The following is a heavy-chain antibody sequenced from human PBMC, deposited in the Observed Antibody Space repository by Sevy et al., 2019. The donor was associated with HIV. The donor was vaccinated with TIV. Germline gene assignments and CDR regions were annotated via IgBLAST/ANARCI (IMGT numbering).Heavy chain of an antibody. CDR1: SGSFSAYY. D-gene: IGHD4-4*01. V-gene: IGHV4-34*01. CDR2: INHSGST. Sequence: SETLSLTCAVYSGSFSAYYWSWIRQPPEKGLEWIGEINHSGSTNHNPSLKSRVTISLHTSKNQFSLKLTSVTAADTAVYYCARGVTVTTVPYYFDYWGQGTLVTVSS. CDR3: ARGVTVTTVPYYFDY. J-gene: IGHJ4*02.